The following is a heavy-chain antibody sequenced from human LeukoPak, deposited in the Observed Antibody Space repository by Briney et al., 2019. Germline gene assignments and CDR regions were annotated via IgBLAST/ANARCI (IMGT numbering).Heavy chain of an antibody. CDR2: MRNDGSNK. Sequence: GGSLRLSCAASGFTFSTYGMHWVRQAPGKGLEWVAFMRNDGSNKYYAESVRGRFTISRDNSKNTLYLQMNSLRAEDTAVYYCAKANTGGGSNNLGYFHHWGQGTLVTVSS. CDR3: AKANTGGGSNNLGYFHH. J-gene: IGHJ1*01. CDR1: GFTFSTYG. V-gene: IGHV3-30*02. D-gene: IGHD3-16*01.